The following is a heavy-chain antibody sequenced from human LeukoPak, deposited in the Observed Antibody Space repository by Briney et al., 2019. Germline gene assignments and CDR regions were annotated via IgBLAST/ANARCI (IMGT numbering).Heavy chain of an antibody. D-gene: IGHD3-22*01. CDR1: GYSISSGYY. CDR2: IYHSGST. Sequence: SETLSLTCAVSGYSISSGYYWGWIRQPPGKGLEWIGSIYHSGSTYYNPSLKSRVTISVDTSKNQFSLKLSSVTAADTAVYYCARPSKSGGYYYGWDDAFDIWGQGTMVTVSS. CDR3: ARPSKSGGYYYGWDDAFDI. V-gene: IGHV4-38-2*01. J-gene: IGHJ3*02.